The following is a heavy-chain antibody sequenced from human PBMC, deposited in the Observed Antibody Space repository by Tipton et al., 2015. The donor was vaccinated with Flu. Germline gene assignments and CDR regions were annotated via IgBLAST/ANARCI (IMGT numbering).Heavy chain of an antibody. CDR1: GGSMSSYY. Sequence: TLSLTCTVSGGSMSSYYWSWIRQSPGKGLEWIGNIYYSGSPNYDPSLKSRVTISVVMSKNQFSLKLSSVTAADTAVYYCARSMVGIFGVVEGCHGMDVWGQGTTVSVSS. J-gene: IGHJ6*02. CDR3: ARSMVGIFGVVEGCHGMDV. V-gene: IGHV4-59*01. D-gene: IGHD3-3*01. CDR2: IYYSGSP.